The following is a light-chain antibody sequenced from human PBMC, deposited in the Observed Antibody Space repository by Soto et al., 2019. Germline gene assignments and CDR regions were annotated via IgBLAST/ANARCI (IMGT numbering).Light chain of an antibody. CDR1: MRDVGAYNL. V-gene: IGLV2-14*01. CDR2: EVR. J-gene: IGLJ3*02. CDR3: SAYTARSTLV. Sequence: QSVLTQPASVSGSAGQSITISCSGTMRDVGAYNLVSWYQQHPGTAPKLIIYEVRNRPSGISSRFSGSRSGNTASLTISGLQSEDEGDYYSSAYTARSTLVFGGGTKVTVL.